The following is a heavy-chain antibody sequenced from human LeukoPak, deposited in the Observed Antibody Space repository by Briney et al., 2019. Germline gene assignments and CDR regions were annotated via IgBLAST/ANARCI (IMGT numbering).Heavy chain of an antibody. D-gene: IGHD3-3*01. V-gene: IGHV3-53*01. CDR2: IDSDGNT. CDR1: GFTVNNNY. Sequence: GGSLRLSCAASGFTVNNNYMTWVRQAPGKGLGWVSVIDSDGNTYYADSVMGRFSISRDNSKNMVFLQMNSLRAEDTAVYYCARGLHGLWRGHMGYWGQGTLVTVSS. J-gene: IGHJ4*02. CDR3: ARGLHGLWRGHMGY.